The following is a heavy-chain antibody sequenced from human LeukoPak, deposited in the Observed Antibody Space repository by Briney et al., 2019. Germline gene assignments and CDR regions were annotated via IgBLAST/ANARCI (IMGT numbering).Heavy chain of an antibody. D-gene: IGHD6-13*01. CDR2: INAGNGNT. CDR1: GYTFTSYA. Sequence: ASVTVSCKASGYTFTSYAMHWVRQAPGQRLEWMGWINAGNGNTKYSQKFQGRVTITRDTSASTAYMELSSLRSEDTAVYYCARGDSSSWDFDYWGQGTLVTVSS. J-gene: IGHJ4*02. V-gene: IGHV1-3*01. CDR3: ARGDSSSWDFDY.